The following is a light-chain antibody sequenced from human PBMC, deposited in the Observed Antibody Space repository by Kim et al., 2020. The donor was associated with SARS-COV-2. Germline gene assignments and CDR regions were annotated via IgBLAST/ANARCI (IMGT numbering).Light chain of an antibody. CDR2: GAS. J-gene: IGKJ1*01. CDR1: QAISKY. V-gene: IGKV1-27*01. CDR3: QRYNGAPWT. Sequence: DFQMTQSPSSLSASIGDRVTITCRASQAISKYLAWYQQKPGKAPKLLIHGASTLQSGVPSRFSGSGSGTDFTLTISSLQPEDVATYYCQRYNGAPWTFGQGTKLEI.